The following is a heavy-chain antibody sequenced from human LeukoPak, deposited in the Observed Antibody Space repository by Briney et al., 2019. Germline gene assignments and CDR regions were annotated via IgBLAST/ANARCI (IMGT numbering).Heavy chain of an antibody. J-gene: IGHJ4*02. CDR2: ISYDGSNK. V-gene: IGHV3-30-3*01. CDR3: ATGAWLQFVLHSLDY. D-gene: IGHD5-24*01. Sequence: PGGSLRLSCAASGFTFSSYAMHWVRQAPGKGLEWVAVISYDGSNKYYADSVKGRFTISRDNSKNTLYLQMNSLRAEDTAVYYCATGAWLQFVLHSLDYWGQGTLVTVSS. CDR1: GFTFSSYA.